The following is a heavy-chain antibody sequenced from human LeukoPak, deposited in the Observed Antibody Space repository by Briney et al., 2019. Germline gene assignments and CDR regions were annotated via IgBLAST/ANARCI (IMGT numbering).Heavy chain of an antibody. V-gene: IGHV3-23*01. Sequence: PGGSLRLSCEASGFTFSSYAMSWVRQAPGKGLEWVSAISGSGGSTYYADSVKGRFTISRDNSKNTLYLQMNSLRAEDTAVYYCAKDQESGEVSYCGGDCSDNDAFDIWGQGTMVTVSS. CDR3: AKDQESGEVSYCGGDCSDNDAFDI. CDR2: ISGSGGST. CDR1: GFTFSSYA. J-gene: IGHJ3*02. D-gene: IGHD2-21*01.